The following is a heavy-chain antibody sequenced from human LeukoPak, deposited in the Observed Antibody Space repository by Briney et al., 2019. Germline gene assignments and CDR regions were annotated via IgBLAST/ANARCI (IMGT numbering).Heavy chain of an antibody. CDR1: EFSVSHNY. CDR2: IKSQVDGGTT. D-gene: IGHD3-16*02. CDR3: HADYPRQT. Sequence: GGSLRLSCAASEFSVSHNYMTWVRQGPGKGLEWIGRIKSQVDGGTTDTTASVKGRFIISRDDSRNMVYLQMYSLKIEDTAVYYCHADYPRQTWGQGTLVTVSS. J-gene: IGHJ4*02. V-gene: IGHV3-15*01.